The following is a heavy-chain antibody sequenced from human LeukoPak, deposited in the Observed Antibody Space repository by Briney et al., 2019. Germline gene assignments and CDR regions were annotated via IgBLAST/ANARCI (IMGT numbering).Heavy chain of an antibody. CDR2: IYHSGST. CDR1: GGSISSGGYY. J-gene: IGHJ3*02. V-gene: IGHV4-30-2*01. D-gene: IGHD3-22*01. Sequence: SETLSLTCTVSGGSISSGGYYWSWIRQHPGKGLEWIGYIYHSGSTYYNPSLKSRVTISVDRSKNQFSLKLSSVTAADTAVYYCARGTQYYYDSSGYYSAGAFDIWGQGTMVTVSS. CDR3: ARGTQYYYDSSGYYSAGAFDI.